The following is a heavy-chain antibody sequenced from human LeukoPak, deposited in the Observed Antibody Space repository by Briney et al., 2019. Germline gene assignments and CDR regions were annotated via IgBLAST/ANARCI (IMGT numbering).Heavy chain of an antibody. Sequence: GGSLRLSCAASGFIFSTYGMHWVRQAPGKGLEWVAFIRSDGSDKSYAGSVMGRFTISRDNFKNTLYLQMNTLRAEDTAVYYCGKHDGSSDYWGQGTLVTVSS. CDR2: IRSDGSDK. V-gene: IGHV3-30*02. D-gene: IGHD3-22*01. J-gene: IGHJ4*02. CDR1: GFIFSTYG. CDR3: GKHDGSSDY.